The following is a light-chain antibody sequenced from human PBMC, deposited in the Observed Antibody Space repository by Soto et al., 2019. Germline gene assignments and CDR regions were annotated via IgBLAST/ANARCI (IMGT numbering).Light chain of an antibody. J-gene: IGKJ3*01. CDR3: EPRSNGVT. Sequence: EIVLTQSPATLSLSPGERATLSCRASQSVSVYLAWYQQKRGQAPRLLIYEASNRATCIPARFSGSGSGTDFTLTISSLESEEFAVYFWEPRSNGVTFGPGPKVDFK. V-gene: IGKV3-11*01. CDR2: EAS. CDR1: QSVSVY.